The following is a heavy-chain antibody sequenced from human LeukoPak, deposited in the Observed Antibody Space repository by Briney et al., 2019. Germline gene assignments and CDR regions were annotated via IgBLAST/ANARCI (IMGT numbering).Heavy chain of an antibody. Sequence: SVKVSCKAAGGTFNSYAISWVRQAPGQGLEWMGGVIPNFGTPNYAPNFQGRVIFTTDESTTTAYMDLSNLRPDDTAVYYCARRRFGGGDDLLDIWGQGTLVVVS. D-gene: IGHD3-10*01. J-gene: IGHJ3*02. CDR1: GGTFNSYA. CDR2: VIPNFGTP. CDR3: ARRRFGGGDDLLDI. V-gene: IGHV1-69*05.